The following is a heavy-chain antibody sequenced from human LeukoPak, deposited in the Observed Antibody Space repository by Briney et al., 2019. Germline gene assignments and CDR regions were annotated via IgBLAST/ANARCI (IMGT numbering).Heavy chain of an antibody. D-gene: IGHD3-10*01. Sequence: PSETLSLTCTVSDGSITNYDWSWVRQPPGKGLEFIGHVHYSGTANYNPSLRSRVTISVDTPKNQFSLKLSSVTAADTAVYYCAIRFGGAYGMDVWGQGTTVTVSS. CDR3: AIRFGGAYGMDV. J-gene: IGHJ6*02. CDR2: VHYSGTA. V-gene: IGHV4-59*12. CDR1: DGSITNYD.